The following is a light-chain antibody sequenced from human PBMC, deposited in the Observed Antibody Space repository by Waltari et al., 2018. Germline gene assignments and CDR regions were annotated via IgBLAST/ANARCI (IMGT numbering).Light chain of an antibody. CDR1: SSDVGNFNL. V-gene: IGLV2-23*01. J-gene: IGLJ3*02. Sequence: QSALTQPASVSGSPGQSITISCTGSSSDVGNFNLVSWYQLHPGKVPKLLIFEATKRPSGISYHFSGSKSGNTASLTISGLQAEDEADYFCCSYAGSSSPRLFGGGTKLSVL. CDR2: EAT. CDR3: CSYAGSSSPRL.